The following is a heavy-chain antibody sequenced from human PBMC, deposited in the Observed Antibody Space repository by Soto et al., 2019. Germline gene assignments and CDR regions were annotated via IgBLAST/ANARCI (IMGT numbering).Heavy chain of an antibody. CDR3: ARRPRNYGDNWFDP. Sequence: QLQLQESDSGLVKPSQTLSLTCTVSDDSISSGGHSWSWIRQPPGKGLEWIGYIYHTGSTHYNPSLNTRVTISVDTSKLHFSLMLTAVTAADTAVYYRARRPRNYGDNWFDPWGQGTLVPVSS. J-gene: IGHJ5*02. CDR1: DDSISSGGHS. V-gene: IGHV4-30-2*01. CDR2: IYHTGST. D-gene: IGHD1-7*01.